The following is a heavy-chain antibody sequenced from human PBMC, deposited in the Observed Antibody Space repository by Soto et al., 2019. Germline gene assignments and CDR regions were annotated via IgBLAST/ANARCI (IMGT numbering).Heavy chain of an antibody. CDR1: GYTFTSYD. J-gene: IGHJ6*03. V-gene: IGHV1-8*01. CDR2: MNPNSGNT. D-gene: IGHD3-16*01. CDR3: ARWRGYYDYIWGSYPLAKYYYYYMDV. Sequence: ASVKVSCKASGYTFTSYDINWVRQATGQGLEWMGWMNPNSGNTGYAQKFQGRVTMTRNTSISTAYMELSSLRSEDTAVYYCARWRGYYDYIWGSYPLAKYYYYYMDVWGKGTTVTVSS.